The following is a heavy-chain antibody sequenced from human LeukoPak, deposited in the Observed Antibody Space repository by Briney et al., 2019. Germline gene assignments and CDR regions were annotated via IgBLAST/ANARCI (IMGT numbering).Heavy chain of an antibody. CDR2: INHSGST. J-gene: IGHJ6*03. Sequence: SETLSLTCAVYGGSFSGYYWSWIRQPPGKGLEWIGEINHSGSTNYNPSLKSRVTISVDTSKNQFSLKLSSVTAADTAVYYCAGQAISNYYYYYMDVWGKGTTVTVSS. D-gene: IGHD3-3*02. CDR3: AGQAISNYYYYYMDV. V-gene: IGHV4-34*01. CDR1: GGSFSGYY.